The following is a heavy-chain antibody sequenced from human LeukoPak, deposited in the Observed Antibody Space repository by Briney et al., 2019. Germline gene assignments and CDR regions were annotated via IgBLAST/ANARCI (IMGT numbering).Heavy chain of an antibody. J-gene: IGHJ3*02. CDR1: GFTFSDYA. Sequence: GGSLRLSCTASGFTFSDYAMSWFCQTPGKGLGWVGFLRTNTYGGTTEYAASVEGRLTISRDNTTNYLYLQMISLLTTDPPVFYCASPPLTYYYDSSGSWDAFDIWGQGTMVTVSS. V-gene: IGHV3-49*03. CDR2: LRTNTYGGTT. D-gene: IGHD3-22*01. CDR3: ASPPLTYYYDSSGSWDAFDI.